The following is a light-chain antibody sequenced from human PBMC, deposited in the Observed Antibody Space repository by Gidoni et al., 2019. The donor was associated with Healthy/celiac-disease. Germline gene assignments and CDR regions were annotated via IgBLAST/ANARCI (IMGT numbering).Light chain of an antibody. Sequence: DIQMTQSPSSLSASVGDRVTITCRASQGISNSLAWYQQKPGKAPKLLLYAASRLESGVPSRFSGSGSGTDYTLTISSLQPEDFATYYCQQYYSTPPEYTFGQGTKLEI. J-gene: IGKJ2*01. CDR1: QGISNS. CDR2: AAS. V-gene: IGKV1-NL1*01. CDR3: QQYYSTPPEYT.